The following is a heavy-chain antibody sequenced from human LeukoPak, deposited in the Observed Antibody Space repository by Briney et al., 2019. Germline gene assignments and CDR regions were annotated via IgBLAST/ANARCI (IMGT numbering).Heavy chain of an antibody. J-gene: IGHJ6*03. CDR2: INRNGGTT. CDR3: ARTRLDYYGSGSYYNLIDNYYFMDV. Sequence: GGSLRLSCAASGFTFADYGMSWVRQVPGRGLGWVSGINRNGGTTGYADSVKGRFTISRDNAKNSLYLQMDSLRAEDTALYYCARTRLDYYGSGSYYNLIDNYYFMDVWGKGTTVTISS. CDR1: GFTFADYG. V-gene: IGHV3-20*04. D-gene: IGHD3-10*01.